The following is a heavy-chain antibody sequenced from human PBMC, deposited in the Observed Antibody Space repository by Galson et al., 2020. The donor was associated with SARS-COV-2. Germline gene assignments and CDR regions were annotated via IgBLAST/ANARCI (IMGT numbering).Heavy chain of an antibody. J-gene: IGHJ4*02. D-gene: IGHD3-22*01. V-gene: IGHV1-24*01. CDR3: ATNKSPYYYDSSGYYYAFDY. CDR1: GYTLTELS. Sequence: ASVKVSCKVSGYTLTELSMHWVRQAPGKGLEWMGGFDPEDGETIYAQKFQGRVTMTEDTSTDTAYMELSSLRSEDTAVYYCATNKSPYYYDSSGYYYAFDYWGQGTLVTVSS. CDR2: FDPEDGET.